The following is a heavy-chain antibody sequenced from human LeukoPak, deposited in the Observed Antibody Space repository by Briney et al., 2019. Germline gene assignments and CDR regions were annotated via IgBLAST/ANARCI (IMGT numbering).Heavy chain of an antibody. Sequence: RSSETLSLTCAVYGGSFSGYYWSWIRQPPGKGLEWIGEINHSGSTNYNPSLKSRVTISVDTSKNQFSLRLSSVTAADTAVYYCARGRAWYMDYWGQGTLVTVSS. CDR3: ARGRAWYMDY. CDR1: GGSFSGYY. V-gene: IGHV4-34*01. J-gene: IGHJ4*02. D-gene: IGHD6-19*01. CDR2: INHSGST.